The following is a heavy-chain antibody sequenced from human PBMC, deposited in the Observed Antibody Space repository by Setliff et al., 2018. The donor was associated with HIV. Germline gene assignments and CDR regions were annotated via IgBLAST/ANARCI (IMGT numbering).Heavy chain of an antibody. Sequence: SETLSLTCSVSSGSISSNTYYWSWSRQPPGRGLEWIASVFHIGSTYHNPSLKSRVSISIDTSKTQVSLKLRSVTAADTAVYYCARLGIANAPDDYWGQGTLVTVSS. CDR1: SGSISSNTYY. CDR3: ARLGIANAPDDY. J-gene: IGHJ4*02. D-gene: IGHD2-21*01. V-gene: IGHV4-39*01. CDR2: VFHIGST.